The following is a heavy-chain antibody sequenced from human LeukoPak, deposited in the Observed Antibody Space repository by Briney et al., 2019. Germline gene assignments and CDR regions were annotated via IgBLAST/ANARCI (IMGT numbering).Heavy chain of an antibody. D-gene: IGHD6-19*01. J-gene: IGHJ4*02. CDR3: VRDGMAVAGTAPLGY. CDR2: ISSSGDST. CDR1: GFTFSSYA. Sequence: PGGSLRLSCSASGFTFSSYAMHWVRQAPGKGLEYVSAISSSGDSTYYADSVKGRFTISRDNSKKTMYLQMSSVRPEDAAVYYCVRDGMAVAGTAPLGYWGQGTLVTVSS. V-gene: IGHV3-64D*09.